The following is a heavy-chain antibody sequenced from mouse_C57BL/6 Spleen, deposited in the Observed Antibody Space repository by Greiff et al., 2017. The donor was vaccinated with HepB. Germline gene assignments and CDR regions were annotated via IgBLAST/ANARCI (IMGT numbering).Heavy chain of an antibody. Sequence: VQLQQSGPELVKPGASVKISCKASGYTFTDYYMNWVKQSHGKSLEWIGDINPNNGGTSYNQKFKGKATLTVDKSSSTAYMELRSLTSEDSAVYYCARVYLMDDWGQGTSVTVSS. J-gene: IGHJ4*01. CDR2: INPNNGGT. D-gene: IGHD5-5*01. CDR1: GYTFTDYY. CDR3: ARVYLMDD. V-gene: IGHV1-26*01.